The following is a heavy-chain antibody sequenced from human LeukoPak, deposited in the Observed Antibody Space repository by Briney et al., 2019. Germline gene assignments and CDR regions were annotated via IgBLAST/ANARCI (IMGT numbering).Heavy chain of an antibody. J-gene: IGHJ4*02. D-gene: IGHD3-16*01. CDR3: ARSLGETTFDW. V-gene: IGHV3-33*01. Sequence: GGSLRLSCVASGFTFSNYGMHWIRQAPGKGQEWVSVIFYDGSKKYYADFVKGRFTISRDNSKNVVYLQMDSLRAEDTAFYYCARSLGETTFDWWGQGTLVTVPS. CDR2: IFYDGSKK. CDR1: GFTFSNYG.